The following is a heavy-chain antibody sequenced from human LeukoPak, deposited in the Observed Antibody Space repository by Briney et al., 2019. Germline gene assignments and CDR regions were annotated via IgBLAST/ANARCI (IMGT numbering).Heavy chain of an antibody. D-gene: IGHD1-26*01. Sequence: GASVKVSCKASGYTFTSYGISWVRQAPGQGLEWMGRIIPILGIANYAQKFQGRVTITADKSTSTAYMELSSLRSEDTAVYYCARDSGSYYEVDYWGQGTLVTVSS. CDR1: GYTFTSYG. V-gene: IGHV1-69*04. CDR3: ARDSGSYYEVDY. CDR2: IIPILGIA. J-gene: IGHJ4*02.